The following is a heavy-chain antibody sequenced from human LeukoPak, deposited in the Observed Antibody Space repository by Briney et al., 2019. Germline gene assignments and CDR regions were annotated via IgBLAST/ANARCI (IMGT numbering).Heavy chain of an antibody. CDR1: GYSFTTFG. J-gene: IGHJ4*02. D-gene: IGHD4-17*01. CDR2: IFPGDSDT. Sequence: GESLRISGKVSGYSFTTFGFGWLGQMPGKGLEGMGLIFPGDSDTRYSPSFQGQVTISADKSISTAYLQWSSLKASDTAIYYCARQTWYPSTLTRPGFVDYWGQGTLVTVSS. V-gene: IGHV5-51*01. CDR3: ARQTWYPSTLTRPGFVDY.